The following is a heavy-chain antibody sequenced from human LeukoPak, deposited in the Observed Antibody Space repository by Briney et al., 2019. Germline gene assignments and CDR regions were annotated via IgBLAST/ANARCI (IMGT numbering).Heavy chain of an antibody. V-gene: IGHV3-48*03. Sequence: PGGTLRLSCAASGFTFSSDEMNWVRHAPAKGLEWVSYISSSGSTIYYSDSVKRGFTTPRDNAKNSLYLQMNSLRAEDTAVYYCARDLGVVTAFFEYWGQGTLVTVSS. D-gene: IGHD2-21*02. J-gene: IGHJ4*02. CDR3: ARDLGVVTAFFEY. CDR2: ISSSGSTI. CDR1: GFTFSSDE.